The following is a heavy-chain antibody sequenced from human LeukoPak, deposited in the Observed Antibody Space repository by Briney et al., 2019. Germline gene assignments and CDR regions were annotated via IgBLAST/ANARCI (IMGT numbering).Heavy chain of an antibody. J-gene: IGHJ6*03. V-gene: IGHV3-48*04. D-gene: IGHD6-25*01. CDR3: ARFAAGGSYYYYMDV. CDR1: GFTFSRYS. Sequence: GGSLRLSCVASGFTFSRYSMNWVRQAPGKGPEWVSYINSKSDTIYYADSVKGRFTISRDNAKSALYLQINSLRADDTAVYYCARFAAGGSYYYYMDVWGKGTTVTVSS. CDR2: INSKSDTI.